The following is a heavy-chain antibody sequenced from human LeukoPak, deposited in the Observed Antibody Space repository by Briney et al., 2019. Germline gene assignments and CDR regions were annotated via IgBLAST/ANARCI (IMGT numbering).Heavy chain of an antibody. V-gene: IGHV4-31*03. D-gene: IGHD3-10*01. CDR1: GGSISSGGYY. CDR2: IYYSGST. CDR3: ARALPRLWFGELIWFDP. J-gene: IGHJ5*02. Sequence: SQTLSLTCTVSGGSISSGGYYWSWIRQHPGKGLEWIGYIYYSGSTYYNPSLKSRVTISVDTSKNQFSLKLSSVTAADTAVYYCARALPRLWFGELIWFDPWGQGTLVTVSS.